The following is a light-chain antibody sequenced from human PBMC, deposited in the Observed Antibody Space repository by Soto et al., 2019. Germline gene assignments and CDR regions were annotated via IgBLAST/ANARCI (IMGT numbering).Light chain of an antibody. CDR2: DAS. CDR1: QSVSSY. J-gene: IGKJ4*01. CDR3: QQRGNWPLT. V-gene: IGKV3-11*01. Sequence: EIVLTQSPATLSLSPGERATLSCGASQSVSSYLAWYQQKPGQAPRLLIYDASNRATGIPARFSGSGSGTDFTLTISGLEPEDFAVYYCQQRGNWPLTFGGGTKVDIK.